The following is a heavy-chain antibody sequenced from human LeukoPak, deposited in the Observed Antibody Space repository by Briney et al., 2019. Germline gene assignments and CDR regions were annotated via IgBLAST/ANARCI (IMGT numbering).Heavy chain of an antibody. D-gene: IGHD3-3*01. Sequence: SVKVSCKASVGTFSSYAISCVRQAPGQGLEWMGGIIPIFGTANYAQKFQGRVTITADESTRTAYMELSSLRSEDTAVYYCVAYYDFWSGYFRYHYFDYWGQGTLVTVSS. V-gene: IGHV1-69*01. CDR1: VGTFSSYA. J-gene: IGHJ4*02. CDR3: VAYYDFWSGYFRYHYFDY. CDR2: IIPIFGTA.